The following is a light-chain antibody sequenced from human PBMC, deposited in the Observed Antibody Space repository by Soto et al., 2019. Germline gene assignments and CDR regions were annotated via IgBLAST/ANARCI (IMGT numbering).Light chain of an antibody. CDR2: GAS. V-gene: IGKV3-15*01. CDR1: QGFSSN. J-gene: IGKJ1*01. Sequence: EIVMTQSPATLSVSPGERATLSCRASQGFSSNLAGYQQKPGQAPRLLIYGASTRATVIPARFRGSGSGTEFTLTISSLQSEDFAVYYCQQYNNSTWTFGQGTKVEIK. CDR3: QQYNNSTWT.